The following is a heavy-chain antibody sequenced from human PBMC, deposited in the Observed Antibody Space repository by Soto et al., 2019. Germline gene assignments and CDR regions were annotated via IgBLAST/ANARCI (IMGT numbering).Heavy chain of an antibody. D-gene: IGHD6-6*01. CDR3: AQGRGTSSSNWFDP. CDR2: IIPILGRA. Sequence: QVQLVQSGAEVKKPGSSVKLSCKASGGPFSSYHISWVRQAPGQGLEWVGRIIPILGRANNAQHFQGRVTITADTHTTTASIELISLTSAATAVYSSAQGRGTSSSNWFDPSGPGTLETVSS. J-gene: IGHJ5*02. CDR1: GGPFSSYH. V-gene: IGHV1-69*02.